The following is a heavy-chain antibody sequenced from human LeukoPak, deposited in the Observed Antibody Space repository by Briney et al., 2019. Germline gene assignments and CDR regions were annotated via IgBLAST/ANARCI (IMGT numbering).Heavy chain of an antibody. V-gene: IGHV4-4*07. CDR3: ARDGVITMVQGATNWFDP. CDR1: GGSISSYY. J-gene: IGHJ5*02. CDR2: IYTSGST. D-gene: IGHD3-10*01. Sequence: SETLSHTCTVSGGSISSYYWSWIRQPAGKGLEWIGRIYTSGSTNYNPSLKSRVTMSVDTSKNQFSLKLSSATAADTAVYYCARDGVITMVQGATNWFDPWGQGTLVTVSS.